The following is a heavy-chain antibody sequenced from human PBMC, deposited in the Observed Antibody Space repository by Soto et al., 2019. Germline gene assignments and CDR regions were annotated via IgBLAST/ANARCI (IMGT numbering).Heavy chain of an antibody. J-gene: IGHJ5*02. V-gene: IGHV1-24*01. CDR2: FDPEDGET. Sequence: ASVKVSCKVSGYTLTEFSMHWVRQAPGKGLEWMGGFDPEDGETIYAQKFQGRVTMTEDTSTDTAYMELSSLRSEDTAVYYCATALAAAGNWFDPWGQGTLVTVSS. D-gene: IGHD6-13*01. CDR1: GYTLTEFS. CDR3: ATALAAAGNWFDP.